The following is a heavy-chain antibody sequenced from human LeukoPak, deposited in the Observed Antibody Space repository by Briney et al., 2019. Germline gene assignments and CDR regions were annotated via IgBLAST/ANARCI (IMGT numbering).Heavy chain of an antibody. J-gene: IGHJ4*02. CDR3: ARWRPYLTIDS. V-gene: IGHV4-61*02. CDR2: IYTSGSS. Sequence: SQTLSLTCTVSGSSISSGSYYWTWIRQPAGKGLEWIGRIYTSGSSNYNPSVNGRVTISVDPSKNQFSLKLSSVTAADTAVYYCARWRPYLTIDSWGQETLVTVSS. CDR1: GSSISSGSYY.